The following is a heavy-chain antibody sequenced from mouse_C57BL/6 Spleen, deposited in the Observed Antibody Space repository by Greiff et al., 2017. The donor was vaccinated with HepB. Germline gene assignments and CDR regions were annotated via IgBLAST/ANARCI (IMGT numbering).Heavy chain of an antibody. CDR2: INPYNGGT. J-gene: IGHJ2*01. V-gene: IGHV1-19*01. CDR1: GYTFTDYY. D-gene: IGHD2-4*01. CDR3: ARWDDYDAQYYFDY. Sequence: EVQLQQSGPVLVKPGASVKMSCKASGYTFTDYYMNWVKQSHGKSLEWIGVINPYNGGTSYNQKFKGKATLTVDKSSSTAYMELNSLTSEDSAVYYCARWDDYDAQYYFDYWGQGTTLTVSS.